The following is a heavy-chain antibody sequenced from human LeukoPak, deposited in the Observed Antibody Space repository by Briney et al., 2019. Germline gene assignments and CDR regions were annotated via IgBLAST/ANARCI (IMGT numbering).Heavy chain of an antibody. CDR3: ARQYYYGLGDV. CDR2: IYYSGST. J-gene: IGHJ6*02. V-gene: IGHV4-59*08. Sequence: SETLSLTCTVSGGSISSYYWSWIRQPPGKGLEWIGYIYYSGSTNYNPSLKSRVTISVDTSKNQFSLKLSSVTAADTAAYYCARQYYYGLGDVWGQGTTVTVSS. CDR1: GGSISSYY. D-gene: IGHD3-10*01.